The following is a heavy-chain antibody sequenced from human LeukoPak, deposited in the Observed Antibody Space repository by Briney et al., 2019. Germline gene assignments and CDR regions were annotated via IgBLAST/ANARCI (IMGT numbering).Heavy chain of an antibody. J-gene: IGHJ6*02. CDR3: ARDASSSGWYLPYYYYYGMDV. D-gene: IGHD6-19*01. Sequence: GGSLRLSCAASGFTFSSYGMHWVRQAPGKGLEWVAVIWYDGSNKYYADSVKGRFTISRDNSKNTLYLQMNSLRAEDTAVYYCARDASSSGWYLPYYYYYGMDVWGQGTTVTVSS. CDR2: IWYDGSNK. CDR1: GFTFSSYG. V-gene: IGHV3-33*01.